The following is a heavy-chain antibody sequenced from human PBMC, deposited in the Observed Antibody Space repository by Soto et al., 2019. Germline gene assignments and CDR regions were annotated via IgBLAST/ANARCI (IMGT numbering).Heavy chain of an antibody. V-gene: IGHV1-58*02. CDR2: IVVGSGNT. J-gene: IGHJ3*02. Sequence: SVKVSCKASGFTFTSSAMQWVRQARGQRLEWIGWIVVGSGNTNYAQKFQERVTITRDMSTSTAYMELSSLRSEDTAVYYCAASFIAAAGNDAFDIWGQGTMVTVSS. D-gene: IGHD6-13*01. CDR3: AASFIAAAGNDAFDI. CDR1: GFTFTSSA.